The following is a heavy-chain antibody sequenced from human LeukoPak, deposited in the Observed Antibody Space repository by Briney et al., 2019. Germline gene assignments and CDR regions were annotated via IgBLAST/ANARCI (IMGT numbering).Heavy chain of an antibody. Sequence: LKPSETLSLTCAVYGGSFSGYYWSWIRQPPGKGLEWIGEINHSGSTNYNPSLKSRVTISVDTSKTQFSLKLSSVTAADTAVYYCARGDLAAAGTRGACFDPWGQGTLATVSS. CDR1: GGSFSGYY. V-gene: IGHV4-34*01. CDR2: INHSGST. CDR3: ARGDLAAAGTRGACFDP. D-gene: IGHD6-13*01. J-gene: IGHJ5*02.